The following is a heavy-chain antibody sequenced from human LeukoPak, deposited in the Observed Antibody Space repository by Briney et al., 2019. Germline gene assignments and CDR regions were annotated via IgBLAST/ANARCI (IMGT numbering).Heavy chain of an antibody. Sequence: SETLSLTCTVSGGSISSYYWSWIRQPPGKGLEWIGYIYYSGSTNYNPSLKSRVTISVDTSKNQFSLKLSSVTAADTAVYYCARDAEQQLVPYFQHWGQGTLVTVSS. CDR2: IYYSGST. CDR3: ARDAEQQLVPYFQH. D-gene: IGHD6-13*01. J-gene: IGHJ1*01. CDR1: GGSISSYY. V-gene: IGHV4-59*12.